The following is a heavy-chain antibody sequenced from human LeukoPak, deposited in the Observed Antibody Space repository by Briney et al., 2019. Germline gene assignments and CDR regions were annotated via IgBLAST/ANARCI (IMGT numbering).Heavy chain of an antibody. CDR2: LSADGSHK. CDR1: GFNFSSYG. D-gene: IGHD6-13*01. Sequence: PGGSLRLSCEASGFNFSSYGMHWVRQAPGKGLEWVAVLSADGSHKQFADSVKDRFAISRDNSKKTLYLQMNGLRAEDTAVYYCAKGGVSDRGSWYGDYFDYWGQGTLVTVSS. J-gene: IGHJ4*02. CDR3: AKGGVSDRGSWYGDYFDY. V-gene: IGHV3-30*18.